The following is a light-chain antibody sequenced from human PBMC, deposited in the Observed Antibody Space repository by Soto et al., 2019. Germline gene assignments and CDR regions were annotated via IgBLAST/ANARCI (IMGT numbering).Light chain of an antibody. J-gene: IGLJ1*01. CDR2: RNN. CDR1: SSNIGSNS. Sequence: QSALTQPPSASGTPGQRVTISCSGSSSNIGSNSVNWYQQLPGTAPKLLIYRNNQWPSGVPDRFSGSKSGTSASLAISGLQSEDEADYYCAAWDDSLNGYVFGTGTKVTV. CDR3: AAWDDSLNGYV. V-gene: IGLV1-44*01.